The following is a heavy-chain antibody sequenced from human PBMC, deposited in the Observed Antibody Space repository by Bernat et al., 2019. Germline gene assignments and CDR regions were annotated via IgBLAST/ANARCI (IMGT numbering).Heavy chain of an antibody. D-gene: IGHD6-13*01. Sequence: QLQLQESGPGLVKPSETLSLTCTVSGGSISSSSYYWGWIRQPPGKGLEWIGSIYYSGSTYYNPSLKSRVTISVDTSKKQFSLKLSSVTAADTAVYYCARAPAAGIFYYYYYMDVWGKGTTVTVSS. CDR2: IYYSGST. CDR1: GGSISSSSYY. V-gene: IGHV4-39*01. CDR3: ARAPAAGIFYYYYYMDV. J-gene: IGHJ6*03.